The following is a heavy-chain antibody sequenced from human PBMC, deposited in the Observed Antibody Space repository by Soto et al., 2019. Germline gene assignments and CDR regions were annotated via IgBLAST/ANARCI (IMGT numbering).Heavy chain of an antibody. CDR2: IIPIFGTA. CDR3: ARDRRVSKQQHDAFDI. J-gene: IGHJ3*02. V-gene: IGHV1-69*01. D-gene: IGHD6-13*01. Sequence: QVQLVQSGAEVKKPWSSVKVSCKASGGTFSSYAISWVRQSPGQGLEWMGGIIPIFGTANYEQKFQGRVTITADESTSTAYMELSSLRSEDTAVYYCARDRRVSKQQHDAFDIWGQGTMVTVSS. CDR1: GGTFSSYA.